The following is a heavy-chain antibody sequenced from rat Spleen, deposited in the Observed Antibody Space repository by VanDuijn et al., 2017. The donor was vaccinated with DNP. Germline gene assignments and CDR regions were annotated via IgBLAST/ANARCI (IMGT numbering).Heavy chain of an antibody. V-gene: IGHV5-7*01. Sequence: EVQLVESGGGLVQPGRSLKLSCAASEFTFSKSDVAWVRQAPKKGLEWVATIFYDGSRTFYRDSVKGRFTISRDNAQSTLFLQMDSLRSEDTATYYCARPDYWGQGVMVTVSS. J-gene: IGHJ2*01. CDR1: EFTFSKSD. CDR2: IFYDGSRT. CDR3: ARPDY.